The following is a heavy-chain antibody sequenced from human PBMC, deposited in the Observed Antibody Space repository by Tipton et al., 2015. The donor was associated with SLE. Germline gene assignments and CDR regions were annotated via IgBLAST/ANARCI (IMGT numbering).Heavy chain of an antibody. Sequence: AGLVKPSETLTLKCAVYGVTFSEGYYWSWIRQRPGKGLEWIGEVNDSGYRNYNPSLKSRVTISIDTSKNQFSLKLSSVTAADTAVYYCARVIVGATGWFDPWGQGTLVTVSS. CDR3: ARVIVGATGWFDP. CDR2: VNDSGYR. J-gene: IGHJ5*02. CDR1: GVTFSEGYY. V-gene: IGHV4-34*01. D-gene: IGHD1-26*01.